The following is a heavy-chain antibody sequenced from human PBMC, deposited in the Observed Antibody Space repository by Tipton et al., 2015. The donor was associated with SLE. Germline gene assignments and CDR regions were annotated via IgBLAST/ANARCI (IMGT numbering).Heavy chain of an antibody. D-gene: IGHD3-22*01. J-gene: IGHJ4*02. V-gene: IGHV4-59*12. CDR1: GGSIRNYF. CDR2: VYDSGTT. Sequence: TLSLTCTVSGGSIRNYFWHRIRQSPGKGLEWIGYVYDSGTTKYNPSLRSRLTISVDTSKSHFSRTLSSVTAADTAVYYCARDEYRYDTTGYHLLGHFDFWGQGTLVTVSS. CDR3: ARDEYRYDTTGYHLLGHFDF.